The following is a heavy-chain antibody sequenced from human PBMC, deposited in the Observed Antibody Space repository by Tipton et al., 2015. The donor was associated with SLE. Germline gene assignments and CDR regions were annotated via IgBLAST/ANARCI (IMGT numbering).Heavy chain of an antibody. CDR3: ARGSPGWYLGVGE. V-gene: IGHV4-34*01. Sequence: TPSLTCAVYGGSFSGYSWSWIRQPPGKGLQWIGEINNSGSTKYSPSLKSRVILSVDTSKNQFSLKLNSVTAADTAVYYCARGSPGWYLGVGEWGQGTLVTVSS. D-gene: IGHD4-23*01. J-gene: IGHJ4*02. CDR1: GGSFSGYS. CDR2: INNSGST.